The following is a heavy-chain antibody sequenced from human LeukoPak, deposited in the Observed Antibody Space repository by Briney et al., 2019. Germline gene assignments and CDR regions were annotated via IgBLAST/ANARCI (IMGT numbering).Heavy chain of an antibody. CDR2: INSDGRST. D-gene: IGHD5-18*01. V-gene: IGHV3-74*01. CDR1: GFTFSSYW. J-gene: IGHJ4*02. Sequence: PGGSLNLSCEASGFTFSSYWMHWVRQPPGKGLLWVSRINSDGRSTSHADSVKGRFTISRDNAKNTLYLQMNSLRAEDTAVYYCARGTGYSVVDYWGQGTLVTVSS. CDR3: ARGTGYSVVDY.